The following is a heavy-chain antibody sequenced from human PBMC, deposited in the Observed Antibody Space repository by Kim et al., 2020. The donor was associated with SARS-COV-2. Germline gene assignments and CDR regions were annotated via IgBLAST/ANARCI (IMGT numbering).Heavy chain of an antibody. J-gene: IGHJ3*02. Sequence: YHADSWKGRFTIARDKSKNTLYLQMNSLRAEDTAVYYCARGQQLAEDAFDIWGQGTMVTVSS. V-gene: IGHV3-33*01. D-gene: IGHD6-13*01. CDR3: ARGQQLAEDAFDI.